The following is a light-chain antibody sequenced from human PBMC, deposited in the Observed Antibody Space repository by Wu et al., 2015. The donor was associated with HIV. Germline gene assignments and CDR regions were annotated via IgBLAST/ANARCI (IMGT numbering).Light chain of an antibody. J-gene: IGKJ2*03. CDR2: GTS. Sequence: EIVLTQSPGTLSLSPGERATLSCRASQTVSYNLAWYQQKPGQAPRLLIYGTSTRATDIPARFSGSGSGTEFTLTISSLQSEDFAVYYCQQYNDWLRSFGQGTKLEIK. V-gene: IGKV3-15*01. CDR1: QTVSYN. CDR3: QQYNDWLRS.